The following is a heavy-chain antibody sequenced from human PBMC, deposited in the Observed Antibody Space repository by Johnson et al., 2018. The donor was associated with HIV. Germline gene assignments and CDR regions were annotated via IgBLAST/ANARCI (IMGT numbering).Heavy chain of an antibody. J-gene: IGHJ3*02. Sequence: QVQLVESGGGVVQPGRSLRLSCAASGFTFSTYAMHWVRQAPGKGLEWVAAISYDGSNKYYADSVKGRFTISRDNSKKTLYLQMNSLRPEDTAVYYCAKGPQGIATPDAFDIWGQGTMVTVSS. D-gene: IGHD2-21*01. V-gene: IGHV3-30*04. CDR3: AKGPQGIATPDAFDI. CDR1: GFTFSTYA. CDR2: ISYDGSNK.